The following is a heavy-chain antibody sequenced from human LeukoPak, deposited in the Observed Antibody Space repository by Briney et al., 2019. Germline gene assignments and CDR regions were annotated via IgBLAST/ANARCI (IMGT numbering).Heavy chain of an antibody. CDR2: ISYDGSNK. Sequence: GGSQRLSCAASGFTFSSYAMHCVRQAPGKGLEWVAVISYDGSNKYYADSVKGRFTISRDNSKNTLYLQMNSLRAEDTAVYYCAREGSSGRHEWCFDYWGQGTLVTVSS. D-gene: IGHD6-19*01. J-gene: IGHJ4*02. V-gene: IGHV3-30-3*01. CDR3: AREGSSGRHEWCFDY. CDR1: GFTFSSYA.